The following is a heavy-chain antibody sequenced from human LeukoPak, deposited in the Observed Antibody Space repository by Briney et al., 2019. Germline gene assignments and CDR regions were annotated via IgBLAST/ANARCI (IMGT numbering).Heavy chain of an antibody. J-gene: IGHJ3*02. CDR1: GFTFSSYS. CDR2: ISSSSSYI. D-gene: IGHD3-22*01. CDR3: HYYDSSGRDDAFDI. V-gene: IGHV3-21*04. Sequence: SGGSLRLSCAASGFTFSSYSMNWVRQAPGKGLEWVSSISSSSSYIYYADSVKGRFTISRDNAKNSLYLQMNSLRAEDTALYYCHYYDSSGRDDAFDIWGQGAMVTVSS.